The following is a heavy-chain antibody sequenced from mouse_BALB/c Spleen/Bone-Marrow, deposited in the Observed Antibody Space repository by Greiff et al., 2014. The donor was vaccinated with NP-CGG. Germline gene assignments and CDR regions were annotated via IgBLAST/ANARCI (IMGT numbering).Heavy chain of an antibody. CDR2: INPNNGGT. D-gene: IGHD1-1*01. CDR1: GYTFTEYT. J-gene: IGHJ4*01. CDR3: ARRRAYYYGSSYAMDY. Sequence: VQLQQPGPELVKPGASVKISCKTSGYTFTEYTMHWVKQSHGKSLEWIGGINPNNGGTSYNQQFKGKATLTVDKSSSTAYMERRSLTSEDTAVYYCARRRAYYYGSSYAMDYWGQGTSVTVSS. V-gene: IGHV1-18*01.